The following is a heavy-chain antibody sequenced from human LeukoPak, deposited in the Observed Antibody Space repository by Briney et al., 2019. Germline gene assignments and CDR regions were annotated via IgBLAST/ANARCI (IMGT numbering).Heavy chain of an antibody. Sequence: ASVKVSCKASGYTFTSYDINWVRQATGQGLGWMGWVNPNSGNTGYAQKFQGRVTMTRNTSISTAYMELSSLRSEDTAVYYCARGPLEWLVPVDYWGQGTLVTVPS. V-gene: IGHV1-8*01. J-gene: IGHJ4*02. CDR1: GYTFTSYD. CDR2: VNPNSGNT. D-gene: IGHD6-19*01. CDR3: ARGPLEWLVPVDY.